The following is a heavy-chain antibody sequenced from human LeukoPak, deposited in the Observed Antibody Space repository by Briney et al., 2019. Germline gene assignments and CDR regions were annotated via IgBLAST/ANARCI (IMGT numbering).Heavy chain of an antibody. J-gene: IGHJ5*02. D-gene: IGHD5-24*01. Sequence: GASVKVSCKASGYIFTGYYMHWVRQAPGQGLEWMGRINPNSGGTNYAQKFQGRVTMTRDTSTSTAYMELSRLRSEDTAVYYCAREGEGVEMATKASGDWFDPWGQGTLVTVSS. V-gene: IGHV1-2*02. CDR1: GYIFTGYY. CDR2: INPNSGGT. CDR3: AREGEGVEMATKASGDWFDP.